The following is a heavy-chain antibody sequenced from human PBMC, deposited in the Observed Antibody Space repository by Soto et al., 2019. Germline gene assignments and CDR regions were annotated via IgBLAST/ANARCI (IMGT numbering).Heavy chain of an antibody. Sequence: QVQLRESGPGLVKPSQTLSLTCTVSGGSISSGGYYWSWIRQHPGKGLEWIGYIYYSGSTYYNPSLKSRVTISVDTSKNQFSLKLSSVTAADTAVYYCASQKTDYYDSSGYPDAFDIWGQGTMVTVSS. J-gene: IGHJ3*02. CDR1: GGSISSGGYY. CDR2: IYYSGST. V-gene: IGHV4-31*03. CDR3: ASQKTDYYDSSGYPDAFDI. D-gene: IGHD3-22*01.